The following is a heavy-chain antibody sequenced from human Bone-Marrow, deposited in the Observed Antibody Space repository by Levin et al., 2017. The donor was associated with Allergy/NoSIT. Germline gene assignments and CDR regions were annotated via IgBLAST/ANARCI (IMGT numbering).Heavy chain of an antibody. CDR1: GFTFSRYS. D-gene: IGHD3-9*01. V-gene: IGHV3-30-3*01. CDR3: ARGGTIFKSHFDY. CDR2: ISYDGSNK. J-gene: IGHJ4*02. Sequence: GGSLRLSCAASGFTFSRYSIHWVRQAPGKGLEWVTLISYDGSNKRYADSVKGRFTISRDNSKNTLYLQMNSLRPEDTAVYYCARGGTIFKSHFDYWGQGTLVTVSS.